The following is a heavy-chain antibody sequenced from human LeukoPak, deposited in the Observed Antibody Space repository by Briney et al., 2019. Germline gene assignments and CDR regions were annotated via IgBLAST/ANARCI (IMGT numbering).Heavy chain of an antibody. V-gene: IGHV4-34*01. Sequence: SETLSLTCAVYGGSFSGYYWSWIRQPPGKGLEWIGEINHSGSTNYNPSLKSRVTISVDTSKNQFSLKLTSVTAADTAIYYCARDRGMGLRSGSFGYWGQGTLVSVSS. CDR3: ARDRGMGLRSGSFGY. D-gene: IGHD3-10*01. J-gene: IGHJ4*02. CDR1: GGSFSGYY. CDR2: INHSGST.